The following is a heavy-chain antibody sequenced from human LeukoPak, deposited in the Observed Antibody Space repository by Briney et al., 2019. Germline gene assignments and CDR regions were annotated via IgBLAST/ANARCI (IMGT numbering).Heavy chain of an antibody. CDR2: INSDGSST. V-gene: IGHV3-74*01. CDR1: GFTFSSYW. Sequence: GGSLRLSCAASGFTFSSYWMHWVRQAPGKGLVWVSRINSDGSSTSYADSVKGRFTISRDNAKNTLYLQMNSLRAEDTAVYYCAGDLAYYYGSGSSPYYFDYWGQGTLVTVSS. J-gene: IGHJ4*02. D-gene: IGHD3-10*01. CDR3: AGDLAYYYGSGSSPYYFDY.